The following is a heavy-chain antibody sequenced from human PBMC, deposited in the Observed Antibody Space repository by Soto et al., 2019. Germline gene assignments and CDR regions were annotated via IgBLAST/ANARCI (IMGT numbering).Heavy chain of an antibody. D-gene: IGHD3-9*01. Sequence: QITLKESGPTVVRPTQTLTLTGTFSVLSLTNIGVGVGRIRQPPGKAPEWFALIYWDDDDFYSPSLKSRLTITKDTSNDPVYLKMGHMDPVDTDRYYCVHILVAPCRGDWSLSDYWGQGTLVTVSS. CDR3: VHILVAPCRGDWSLSDY. CDR1: VLSLTNIGVG. V-gene: IGHV2-5*02. J-gene: IGHJ4*02. CDR2: IYWDDDD.